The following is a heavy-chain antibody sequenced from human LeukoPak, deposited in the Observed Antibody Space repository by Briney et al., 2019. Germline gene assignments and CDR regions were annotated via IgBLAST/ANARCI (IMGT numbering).Heavy chain of an antibody. J-gene: IGHJ4*02. V-gene: IGHV3-66*01. CDR2: IYSGGST. CDR3: ARDLAGYNSFDY. D-gene: IGHD5-24*01. CDR1: GVTVSNNY. Sequence: GGSLRLSCAASGVTVSNNYMSWVRQAPGKGLVWVSSIYSGGSTYYTDSVKGRFTISRDNSKNSLYLQMNSLRAEDTAVYYCARDLAGYNSFDYWGQGTLVTVSS.